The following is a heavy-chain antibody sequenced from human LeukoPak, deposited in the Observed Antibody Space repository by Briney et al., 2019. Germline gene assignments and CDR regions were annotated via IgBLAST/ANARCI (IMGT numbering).Heavy chain of an antibody. CDR1: GYSFTGYW. V-gene: IGHV5-51*01. Sequence: NHGESLKISCKGSGYSFTGYWIVWVRQMPGKGLDWIGIIYPGDSDTRYSPTFQGQFTISADKSISTAYLNWSRMKASDTAMYYCARAHTSGWSGDYWGQGTLVTVSS. J-gene: IGHJ4*02. CDR2: IYPGDSDT. D-gene: IGHD6-19*01. CDR3: ARAHTSGWSGDY.